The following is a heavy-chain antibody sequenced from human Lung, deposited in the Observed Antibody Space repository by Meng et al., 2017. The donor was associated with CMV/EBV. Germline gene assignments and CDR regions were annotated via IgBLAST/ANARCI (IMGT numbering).Heavy chain of an antibody. CDR3: AREGGSHIPFDF. V-gene: IGHV6-1*01. CDR1: GDSVSSKSVA. J-gene: IGHJ4*02. Sequence: QVHLQQSGPGLVKPSQTLSLTCAVSGDSVSSKSVAWNWIRQSPSRDLEWLGRTYFSSKWYHDYAISVKGRITIKPDTSKNQFSLQLNSVTPEDTAVYYCAREGGSHIPFDFWGQGTLVTVSS. CDR2: TYFSSKWYH. D-gene: IGHD1-26*01.